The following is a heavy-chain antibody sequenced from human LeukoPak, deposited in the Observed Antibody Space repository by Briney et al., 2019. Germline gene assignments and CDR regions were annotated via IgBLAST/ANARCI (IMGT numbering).Heavy chain of an antibody. CDR2: ISSSSSYI. J-gene: IGHJ4*02. D-gene: IGHD3-22*01. CDR3: ARGESSGYFPADY. Sequence: NPGGSLRLSCAAPGFTFSSYSMNRVRQAPGKGLEWVSSISSSSSYIYYADSVKGRFTISRDNAKNSLYLQMNSLRAEDTAVYYCARGESSGYFPADYWGQGTLVTVSS. CDR1: GFTFSSYS. V-gene: IGHV3-21*01.